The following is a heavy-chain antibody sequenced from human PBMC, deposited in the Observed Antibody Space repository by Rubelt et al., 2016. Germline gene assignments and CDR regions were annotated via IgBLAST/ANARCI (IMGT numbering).Heavy chain of an antibody. V-gene: IGHV4-4*02. J-gene: IGHJ4*02. Sequence: QVQLQESGPKLVKPSGTLSLTCAVSGDSIRSTDWWSWVSQPPGKGIERIVEISQSGVINYNPSSKSRVTISIDKAKNQDCGGLNVVTTADTAVYYCARDRRGYNSYWGQGTVVNVCS. CDR3: ARDRRGYNSY. D-gene: IGHD5-24*01. CDR2: ISQSGVI. CDR1: GDSIRSTDW.